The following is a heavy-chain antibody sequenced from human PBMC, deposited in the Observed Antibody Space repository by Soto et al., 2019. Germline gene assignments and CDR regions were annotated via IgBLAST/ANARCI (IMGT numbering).Heavy chain of an antibody. J-gene: IGHJ4*02. CDR2: IYPGDSDT. D-gene: IGHD3-16*01. V-gene: IGHV5-51*01. CDR3: ARRSSFPYTVDLDN. CDR1: GYSFSHYW. Sequence: EVELVQSGAEVKKSGESLKISCKTSGYSFSHYWIGWVCQMPGKGLEWMGIIYPGDSDTRYSLSFQGQVTISADKSITTAYLQLDSLRPADTAIYYCARRSSFPYTVDLDNWGQGTLVTVSS.